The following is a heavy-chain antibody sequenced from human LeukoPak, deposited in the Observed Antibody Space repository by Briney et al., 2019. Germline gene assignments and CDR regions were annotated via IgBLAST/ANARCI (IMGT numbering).Heavy chain of an antibody. Sequence: GSLRLSCAASGFTFSSYAMHWVRQAPGKGLEYVSVISGNGGSTYYANSVKGRFTISRDNSKNTLYLQLGSLRAEDMAVYYCARGGLLWFGELSGYWGQGTLVTVSS. CDR1: GFTFSSYA. CDR2: ISGNGGST. D-gene: IGHD3-10*01. V-gene: IGHV3-64*01. CDR3: ARGGLLWFGELSGY. J-gene: IGHJ4*02.